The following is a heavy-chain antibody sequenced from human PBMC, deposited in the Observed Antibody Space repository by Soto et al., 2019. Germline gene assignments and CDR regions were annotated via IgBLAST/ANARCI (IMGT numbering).Heavy chain of an antibody. V-gene: IGHV3-30*19. CDR3: ARWRTTGGSDL. Sequence: QLQLVASGGGVVQPGTSLRLSCTASGFMFKSYVMHWVRQAPGQGLEWVALTSYDGNNKYYGDSVKGRFTVSRDNSKNTLHLQSDSLRPEATALYYCARWRTTGGSDLWGQGTLVSGSS. CDR2: TSYDGNNK. J-gene: IGHJ4*02. CDR1: GFMFKSYV. D-gene: IGHD3-16*01.